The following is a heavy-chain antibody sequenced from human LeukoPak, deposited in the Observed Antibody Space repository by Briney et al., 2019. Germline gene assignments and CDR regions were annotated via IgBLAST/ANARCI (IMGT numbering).Heavy chain of an antibody. CDR3: AKGRITMVRGVSDY. CDR1: GFTFRSYS. V-gene: IGHV3-23*01. CDR2: ISGSGGST. D-gene: IGHD3-10*01. Sequence: GGSLRLSCAASGFTFRSYSMNWLRQAPGKGLEWVSAISGSGGSTYYADSVKGRFTISRDNSKNTLYLQMNSLRAEDTAVYYCAKGRITMVRGVSDYWGQGTLVTVSS. J-gene: IGHJ4*02.